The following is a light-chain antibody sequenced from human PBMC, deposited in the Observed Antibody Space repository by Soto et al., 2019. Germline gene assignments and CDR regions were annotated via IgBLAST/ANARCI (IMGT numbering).Light chain of an antibody. CDR3: QQTYSIPIT. CDR1: QSINNY. V-gene: IGKV1-39*01. J-gene: IGKJ5*01. CDR2: AAS. Sequence: DVQMTQSPSSLPASVGDRVTFTCRAGQSINNYLNWYRQRPGKAPKLLIHAASSLQGGVPLRFSGSGSGTDFTLTISSLQAEDFATYYCQQTYSIPITFGQGTRLENK.